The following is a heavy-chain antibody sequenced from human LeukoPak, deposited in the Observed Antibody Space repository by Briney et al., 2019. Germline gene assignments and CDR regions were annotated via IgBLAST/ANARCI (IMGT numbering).Heavy chain of an antibody. J-gene: IGHJ6*02. Sequence: VASVKVSFKASGYTFTGYYMHWVRQAPGQGLEWMGWINPNSGGTNSAQKFQGRVTMTRDTSISTASMELSRLRPDDTAVYYCARPQYISSSFYYYGMDVWGQGTTVTVSS. CDR2: INPNSGGT. CDR3: ARPQYISSSFYYYGMDV. CDR1: GYTFTGYY. V-gene: IGHV1-2*02. D-gene: IGHD6-6*01.